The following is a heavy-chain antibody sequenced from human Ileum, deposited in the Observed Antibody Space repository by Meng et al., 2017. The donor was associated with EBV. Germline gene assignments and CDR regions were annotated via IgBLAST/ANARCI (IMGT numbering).Heavy chain of an antibody. J-gene: IGHJ4*02. CDR2: IYYSGTT. CDR3: ARGWDTAMDSG. CDR1: VGSVTISISY. V-gene: IGHV4-61*01. Sequence: QGYLSEPGPGLGKPSEPLSLPSPVSVGSVTISISYWSWIRQPPGKGLEWIGYIYYSGTTNYNPSLESRVTISVDTSKNQFSLKLRSVAASDTAVYYCARGWDTAMDSGWGQGTLVTVSS. D-gene: IGHD5-18*01.